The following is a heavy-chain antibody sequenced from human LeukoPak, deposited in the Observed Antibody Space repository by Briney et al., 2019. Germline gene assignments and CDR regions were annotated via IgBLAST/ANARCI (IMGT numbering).Heavy chain of an antibody. J-gene: IGHJ4*02. CDR1: GGSISSGDYY. CDR3: ARDLGGGSCYFDY. Sequence: PSETLSLTCTVSGGSISSGDYYWSWIRQPPGKGLEWIGYIYYSGSTYHNPSLKSRVTISVDTSKNQFSLKLSSVTAADTAVYYCARDLGGGSCYFDYWGQGTLVTVSS. V-gene: IGHV4-30-4*01. D-gene: IGHD2-15*01. CDR2: IYYSGST.